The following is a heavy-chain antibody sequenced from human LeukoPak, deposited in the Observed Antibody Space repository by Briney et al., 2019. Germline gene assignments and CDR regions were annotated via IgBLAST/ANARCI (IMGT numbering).Heavy chain of an antibody. CDR3: ARHVGISF. V-gene: IGHV3-7*01. J-gene: IGHJ4*02. D-gene: IGHD7-27*01. CDR1: GFTFCSCW. Sequence: PGGSLRLSCAASGFTFCSCWVSWVRQAPGKGREWVANIMEDGTEKNYVDSVEGRFTISRDNAKNSLFLQMSNLRDDDTAIYYCARHVGISFWGQGTLVTVSS. CDR2: IMEDGTEK.